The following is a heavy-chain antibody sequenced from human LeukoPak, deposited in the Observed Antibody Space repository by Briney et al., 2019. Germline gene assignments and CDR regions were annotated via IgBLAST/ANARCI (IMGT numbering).Heavy chain of an antibody. CDR2: INHSGST. CDR3: ARRGVTGMPNRF. J-gene: IGHJ4*02. D-gene: IGHD2-21*02. Sequence: SETLSLTCAVYGGSFSGYYWSWIRQPPGKGLEWIGEINHSGSTNYNPSLKSRVTISVDTSKNQFSLKLSSVTAADTAVYYCARRGVTGMPNRFWGQGTLVTVSS. CDR1: GGSFSGYY. V-gene: IGHV4-34*01.